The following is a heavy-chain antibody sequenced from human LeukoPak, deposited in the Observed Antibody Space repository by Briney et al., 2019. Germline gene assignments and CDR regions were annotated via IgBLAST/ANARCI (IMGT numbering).Heavy chain of an antibody. J-gene: IGHJ2*01. D-gene: IGHD1-26*01. CDR2: IYSDGST. V-gene: IGHV3-53*01. CDR3: AKDRTVGASYWYFDL. Sequence: PGGSLRLSCAASGFIVSGDFMSWVRQAPGKGLEWVSVIYSDGSTYYADSVKGRFTISRDSSKNTLFLHMNTLRAEDTAIYYCAKDRTVGASYWYFDLWGRGTLVTVSS. CDR1: GFIVSGDF.